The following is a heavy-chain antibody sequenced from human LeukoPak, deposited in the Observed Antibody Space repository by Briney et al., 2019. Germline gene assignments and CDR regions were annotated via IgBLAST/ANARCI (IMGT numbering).Heavy chain of an antibody. D-gene: IGHD6-6*01. CDR3: ARGAARNYYYYMDV. CDR1: GGTFSSYA. CDR2: IIPILGIA. Sequence: SVKVSCKASGGTFSSYAISWVRQAPGQGLEWMGRIIPILGIANYAQKFQGRVTITTDESTSTAYMELSSLRSEDTAVYYCARGAARNYYYYMDVWDKGTTVTVSS. V-gene: IGHV1-69*04. J-gene: IGHJ6*03.